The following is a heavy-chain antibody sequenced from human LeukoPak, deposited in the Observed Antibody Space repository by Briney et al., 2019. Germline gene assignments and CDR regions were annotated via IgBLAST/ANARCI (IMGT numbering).Heavy chain of an antibody. V-gene: IGHV3-21*01. J-gene: IGHJ4*02. CDR1: GFTFSDYS. CDR2: LSSISTYI. D-gene: IGHD2-2*01. Sequence: GGSLRLSCAASGFTFSDYSMNWVRQAPGKGLEWVSSLSSISTYIIYADSVKGRFTVSRDNAKNSLYLQMNSLRAEDTAVYYCARKYCSTTSCLFDNWGQGTLVTVSS. CDR3: ARKYCSTTSCLFDN.